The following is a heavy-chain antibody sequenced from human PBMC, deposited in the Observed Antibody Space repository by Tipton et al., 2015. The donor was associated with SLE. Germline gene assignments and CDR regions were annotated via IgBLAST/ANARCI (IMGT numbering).Heavy chain of an antibody. V-gene: IGHV4-59*12. D-gene: IGHD3-16*02. CDR3: ARTQYTFGGVIAPFDY. CDR1: GGSISSSY. J-gene: IGHJ4*02. Sequence: GLVKPSETLSLTCNVSGGSISSSYWSWIRQPPGKGLEWIGSIYYSGSTNYNPSLKSRVTISVDTSKNQFSLKLSSVTAADTAVYYCARTQYTFGGVIAPFDYWGQGTLVTVSS. CDR2: IYYSGST.